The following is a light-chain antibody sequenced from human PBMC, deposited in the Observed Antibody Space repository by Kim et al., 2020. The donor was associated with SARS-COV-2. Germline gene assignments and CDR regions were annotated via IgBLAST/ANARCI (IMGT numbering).Light chain of an antibody. CDR2: DDN. CDR3: QSYDSSSWV. CDR1: SGSIASNY. J-gene: IGLJ3*02. V-gene: IGLV6-57*03. Sequence: GKTVTISCTRSSGSIASNYVQWYQQRPGSAPTTVIHDDNLRPSGVPDRFSGSIDSSSNSASLTISGLKTEDEGDYYCQSYDSSSWVFGGGTKLTVL.